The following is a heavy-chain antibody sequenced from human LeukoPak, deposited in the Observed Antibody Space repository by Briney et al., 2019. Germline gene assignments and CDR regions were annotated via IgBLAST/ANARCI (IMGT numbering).Heavy chain of an antibody. J-gene: IGHJ3*02. CDR2: ISYDGSNK. CDR3: AKGLRKIYYDSSGPLEDAFDI. CDR1: GFTFSSYG. D-gene: IGHD3-22*01. V-gene: IGHV3-30*18. Sequence: GGSLRLSCAASGFTFSSYGMHCVRQAPGKGLEWVAVISYDGSNKYYADSVKGRFTISRDKSKDSLYLQMIRLRAEDTAVYYCAKGLRKIYYDSSGPLEDAFDIWGQGTMVTVSS.